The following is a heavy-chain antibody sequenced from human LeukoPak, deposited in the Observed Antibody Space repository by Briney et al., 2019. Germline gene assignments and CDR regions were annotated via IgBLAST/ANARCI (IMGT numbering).Heavy chain of an antibody. CDR2: IYYSGST. J-gene: IGHJ6*03. V-gene: IGHV4-39*01. CDR3: ARHQGNYGDYYYMDV. CDR1: GGSVSNSNYY. Sequence: SETLSLTCTVSGGSVSNSNYYWGWIRQPPGKGLEWIASIYYSGSTYYNPSLKSRVTISVDTSKNQFSLKLSSVTAADTAVYYCARHQGNYGDYYYMDVWGKGTTVTVSS. D-gene: IGHD4-17*01.